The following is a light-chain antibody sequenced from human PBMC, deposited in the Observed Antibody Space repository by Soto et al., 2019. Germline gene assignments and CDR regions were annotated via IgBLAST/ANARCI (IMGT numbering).Light chain of an antibody. Sequence: DIQMTQSPSTLSSSVGDRVTITCLASQSISSWLAWYQQKPGKAPKLLISRAASLDSGVPSRFSGSGCGTEYTVTIRIQQPDYFATYCCQQYNRYWTFGQGTKVEIK. CDR1: QSISSW. V-gene: IGKV1-5*03. J-gene: IGKJ1*01. CDR2: RAA. CDR3: QQYNRYWT.